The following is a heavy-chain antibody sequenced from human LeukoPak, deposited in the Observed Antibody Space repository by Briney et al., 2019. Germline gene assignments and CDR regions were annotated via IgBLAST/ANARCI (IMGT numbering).Heavy chain of an antibody. D-gene: IGHD3-3*01. V-gene: IGHV3-21*01. CDR1: GFTFSSYS. Sequence: PGGSLRLSCAASGFTFSSYSMNWVRLAPGKGLEWVSSISSSSSYIYYADSVKGRFTISRDNAKNSLYLQMNSLRAEDTAVYYCARQHTIFGVVIIDYWGQGTLVTVSS. CDR2: ISSSSSYI. J-gene: IGHJ4*02. CDR3: ARQHTIFGVVIIDY.